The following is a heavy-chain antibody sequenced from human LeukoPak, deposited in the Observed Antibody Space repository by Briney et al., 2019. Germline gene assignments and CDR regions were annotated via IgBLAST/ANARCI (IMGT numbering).Heavy chain of an antibody. CDR3: AKDIGQINGRGWFDP. V-gene: IGHV4-59*01. D-gene: IGHD2-8*01. CDR1: GGSMSNSY. Sequence: SETLSLTCTVSGGSMSNSYWTWIRQSPGKGLEWIALIYYNGASDYNPSLWSRVTISIDTSRNQFSLSLRSVTAADTAVYYCAKDIGQINGRGWFDPWGQGTLVTVSS. J-gene: IGHJ5*02. CDR2: IYYNGAS.